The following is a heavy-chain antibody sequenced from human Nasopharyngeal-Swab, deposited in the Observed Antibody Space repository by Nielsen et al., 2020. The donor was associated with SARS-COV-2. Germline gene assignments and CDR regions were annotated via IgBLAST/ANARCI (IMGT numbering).Heavy chain of an antibody. CDR1: GYTFSNYA. Sequence: GESLKISCTGSGYTFSNYAISWVRQAPGQGLEWVAVISYDGSNKYYADSVKGRFTISRDNSKNTLYLQMNSLRAEDTAVYYCARDRQDYFDYWGQGTLATVSS. CDR3: ARDRQDYFDY. CDR2: ISYDGSNK. J-gene: IGHJ4*02. V-gene: IGHV3-30*03.